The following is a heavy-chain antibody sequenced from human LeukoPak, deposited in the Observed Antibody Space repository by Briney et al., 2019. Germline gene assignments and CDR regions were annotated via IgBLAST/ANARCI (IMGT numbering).Heavy chain of an antibody. V-gene: IGHV4-39*01. Sequence: SETLSLTCTVSGASSSSGSYYWGWIRQPPGKGLEWIGSIYYTGSTYYNPSLKSRVTISVDTSKNQFSLKLTSVTAADTAMYYCARKSSRWGAFDIWGQGTMVTVSS. J-gene: IGHJ3*02. CDR3: ARKSSRWGAFDI. CDR2: IYYTGST. D-gene: IGHD6-13*01. CDR1: GASSSSGSYY.